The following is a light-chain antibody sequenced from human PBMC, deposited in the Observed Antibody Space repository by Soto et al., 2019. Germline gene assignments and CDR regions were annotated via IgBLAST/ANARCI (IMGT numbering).Light chain of an antibody. CDR1: SSNIGDNP. Sequence: QSVLTQPPSASGTTGQRITISCSGSSSNIGDNPVNWYQQLPGAAPKLLIYINDQRPSGVPDRFSGSKSGTSASLAISGLQPEDEADYYCAAWDDSLNALFGTGTKLTV. J-gene: IGLJ1*01. CDR3: AAWDDSLNAL. V-gene: IGLV1-44*01. CDR2: IND.